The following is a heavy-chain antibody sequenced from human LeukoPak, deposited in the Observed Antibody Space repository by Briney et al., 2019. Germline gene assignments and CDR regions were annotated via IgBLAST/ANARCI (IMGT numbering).Heavy chain of an antibody. CDR1: GFTFSSYA. Sequence: PGGSLRLSCAASGFTFSSYAMHWVRQAPGKGLEWVAVISYDGSNKYYADSVKGRFTISRDNSKNTLYLQMSSLRAEDTAVYYCAREDVVVPAAMFDYWGQGTLVTVSS. V-gene: IGHV3-30-3*01. CDR3: AREDVVVPAAMFDY. J-gene: IGHJ4*02. D-gene: IGHD2-2*01. CDR2: ISYDGSNK.